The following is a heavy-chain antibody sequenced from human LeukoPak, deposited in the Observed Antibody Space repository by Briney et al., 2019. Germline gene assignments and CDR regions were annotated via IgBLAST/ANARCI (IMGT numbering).Heavy chain of an antibody. D-gene: IGHD3-10*01. J-gene: IGHJ4*02. Sequence: GSLRLSCAASGFTFSTYAMSWVRQAPGKGLEWVSTINNSGGSTYYADSVKGRFTISRDNSKNTLYLQMNSLRAEDTAVYYCARDNRDDQSFDYWGQGTLVTVSS. CDR3: ARDNRDDQSFDY. CDR1: GFTFSTYA. CDR2: INNSGGST. V-gene: IGHV3-23*01.